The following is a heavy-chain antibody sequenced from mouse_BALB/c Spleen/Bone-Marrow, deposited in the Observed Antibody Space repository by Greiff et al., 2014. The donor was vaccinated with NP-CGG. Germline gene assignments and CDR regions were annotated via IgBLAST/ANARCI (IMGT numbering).Heavy chain of an antibody. V-gene: IGHV14-3*02. Sequence: VQLQQSGAELVKPGASVKLSCTASGFNIKDTYMHWVKQRPEQGLEWIGRIDPAXGXXXXXXXXXXXXXXXXXTXSNTAYLQLSSLTSEGTAVYYCAMYYYGSSLFAYWGQGTLVTVSA. CDR2: IDPAXGXX. J-gene: IGHJ3*01. CDR1: GFNIKDTY. CDR3: AMYYYGSSLFAY. D-gene: IGHD1-1*01.